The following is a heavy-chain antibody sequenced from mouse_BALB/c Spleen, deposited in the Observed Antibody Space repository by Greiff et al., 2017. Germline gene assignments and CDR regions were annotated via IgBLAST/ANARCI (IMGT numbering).Heavy chain of an antibody. D-gene: IGHD2-2*01. CDR3: AGLHDAMDY. Sequence: VHLVESGPGLVQPSQSLSITCTVSGFSLTSYGVHWVRQSPGKGLEWLGVIWSGGSTDYNAAFISRLSISKDNSKSQVFFKMNSLQANDTAIYYCAGLHDAMDYWGQGTSVTVSS. CDR2: IWSGGST. J-gene: IGHJ4*01. CDR1: GFSLTSYG. V-gene: IGHV2-2*02.